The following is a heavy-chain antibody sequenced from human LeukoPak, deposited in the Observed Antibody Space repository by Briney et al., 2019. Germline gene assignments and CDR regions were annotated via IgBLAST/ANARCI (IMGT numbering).Heavy chain of an antibody. Sequence: PSETLSLTCNVSGGSISSSSHYWGWIRQPPGKGLEWIGSIHYSGTSHYNPSLKSRVTIPVDTSKNQFSLKLNSVTAADTSVYYCARLGRGSSGGWFDPWGQGTLVTVSS. J-gene: IGHJ5*02. CDR1: GGSISSSSHY. CDR2: IHYSGTS. D-gene: IGHD6-13*01. V-gene: IGHV4-39*01. CDR3: ARLGRGSSGGWFDP.